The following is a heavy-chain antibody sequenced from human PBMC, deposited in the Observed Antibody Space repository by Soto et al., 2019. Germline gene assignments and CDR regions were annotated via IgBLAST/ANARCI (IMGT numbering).Heavy chain of an antibody. D-gene: IGHD6-25*01. CDR1: GFTFSSYA. CDR2: ISGSGGST. V-gene: IGHV3-23*01. J-gene: IGHJ3*02. CDR3: DKVRSGWEGGGDAFDI. Sequence: EVQLLESGGGLVQPGGSLRLSCAASGFTFSSYAMSWVRQAPGKGLEWVSAISGSGGSTYYADSVKGPFIISRDNSKNTLYPQMNSLRAEDTAVYYCDKVRSGWEGGGDAFDILGQGTMVTVSS.